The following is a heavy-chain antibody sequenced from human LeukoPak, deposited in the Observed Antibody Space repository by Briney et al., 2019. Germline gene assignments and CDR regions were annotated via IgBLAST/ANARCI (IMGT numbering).Heavy chain of an antibody. CDR3: ARDDTGVIRGIRFHY. D-gene: IGHD3-10*01. V-gene: IGHV4-4*02. CDR2: IYHSGST. CDR1: GASISSGYW. Sequence: PSETLSLTCTVSGASISSGYWWSWVRQPPGKGLEWIGEIYHSGSTNYNPSLKSRVIISVDKSKSQFPLKLSSVTAADTAVYYCARDDTGVIRGIRFHYWGQGTLVTVSS. J-gene: IGHJ4*02.